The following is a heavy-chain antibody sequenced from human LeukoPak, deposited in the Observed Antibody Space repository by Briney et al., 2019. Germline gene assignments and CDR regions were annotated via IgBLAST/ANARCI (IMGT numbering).Heavy chain of an antibody. Sequence: GGSLRLSCAAAGFTFSSYGMHWVRQAPGKGLEWVAFIRYDGSNKYYADSVKGRFTISRDNSKNPLYLQMNSLRAEDTAVYYCAKDRSHYAPFDIWGQGTMVTVSS. CDR2: IRYDGSNK. CDR1: GFTFSSYG. V-gene: IGHV3-30*02. D-gene: IGHD1-26*01. CDR3: AKDRSHYAPFDI. J-gene: IGHJ3*02.